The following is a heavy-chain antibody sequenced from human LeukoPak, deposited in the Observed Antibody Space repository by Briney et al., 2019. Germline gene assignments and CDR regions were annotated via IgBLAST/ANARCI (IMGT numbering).Heavy chain of an antibody. D-gene: IGHD1-1*01. J-gene: IGHJ4*02. CDR3: ARALTTLTYEGY. CDR2: ISGSNSYI. Sequence: GGSLRLSCAASGFTFSSYTMHWIRQAPGKGLEWVSSISGSNSYIFYADSVKGRFTVSRDNAKDSLYLQMNSLRTEDTAVYYCARALTTLTYEGYWGQGTLVTVSS. V-gene: IGHV3-21*01. CDR1: GFTFSSYT.